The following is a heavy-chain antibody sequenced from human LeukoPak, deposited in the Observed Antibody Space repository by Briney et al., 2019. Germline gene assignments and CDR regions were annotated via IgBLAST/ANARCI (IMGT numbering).Heavy chain of an antibody. Sequence: PGGSLRLSCAASGFAFSSYAMNWVRQAPGKGLQWVSSISSTGGTTYYADSVKGRFTISRDNSKNTLYLQMNSLRAEDTAVYYCARAYSERYGLGYYYMDVWGKGTTVTISS. CDR3: ARAYSERYGLGYYYMDV. CDR2: ISSTGGTT. V-gene: IGHV3-23*01. J-gene: IGHJ6*03. D-gene: IGHD1-26*01. CDR1: GFAFSSYA.